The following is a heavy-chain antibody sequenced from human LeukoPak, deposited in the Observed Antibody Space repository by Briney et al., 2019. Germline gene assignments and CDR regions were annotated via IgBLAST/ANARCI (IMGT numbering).Heavy chain of an antibody. CDR3: ARGILVVPAAKGPLVVVAATGLDY. D-gene: IGHD2-2*01. Sequence: ASVKVSCKASGYTFTSYGISWVRQAPGQGLEWMGWISAYNGNTNYAQKLQGRVNMTTDTSTSTAYMELRSLRSDDTAVYYCARGILVVPAAKGPLVVVAATGLDYWGQGTLVTVSS. V-gene: IGHV1-18*01. CDR2: ISAYNGNT. CDR1: GYTFTSYG. J-gene: IGHJ4*02.